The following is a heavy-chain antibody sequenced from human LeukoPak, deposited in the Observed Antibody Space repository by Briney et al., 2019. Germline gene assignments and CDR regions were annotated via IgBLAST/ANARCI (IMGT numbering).Heavy chain of an antibody. CDR2: MYYRGSS. CDR3: ARGGIQLPDY. CDR1: GWSVSSVSYY. Sequence: SETLSLTCTVSGWSVSSVSYYWSWVRQSPGKGLEWIGCMYYRGSSNYNPSLKSRVTILVDTSKSQFSLTLCSVTAADTAVYYCARGGIQLPDYWGQGILVTVSS. J-gene: IGHJ4*02. D-gene: IGHD5-18*01. V-gene: IGHV4-61*01.